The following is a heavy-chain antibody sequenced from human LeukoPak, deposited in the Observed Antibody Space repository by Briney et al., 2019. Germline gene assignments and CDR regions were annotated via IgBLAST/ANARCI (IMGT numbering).Heavy chain of an antibody. CDR3: ASLNLQDSSGYYDD. CDR2: INPKSGGT. J-gene: IGHJ4*02. CDR1: GYTFTGHY. D-gene: IGHD3-22*01. V-gene: IGHV1-2*02. Sequence: ASVKVSCKASGYTFTGHYMHWVRQAPGQGLEWMGWINPKSGGTNYAQKFQGRVTITKDTSITTAYMELSRLRSDDTAVYYCASLNLQDSSGYYDDWGQGTLVTVPS.